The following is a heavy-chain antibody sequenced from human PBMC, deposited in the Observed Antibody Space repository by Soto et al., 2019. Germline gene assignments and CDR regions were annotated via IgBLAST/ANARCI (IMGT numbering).Heavy chain of an antibody. D-gene: IGHD2-2*01. CDR1: GGTFSSYA. CDR3: ARSQGSSTSLEIYYYYYYGMDV. J-gene: IGHJ6*02. Sequence: QVQLVQSGAEMKKPGSSVKVSCKASGGTFSSYAISWVRQAPGQGLAWMGGIIPISGTANYAQKFQGRVTITADESTSTAYMELSSLRSEDTAVYYCARSQGSSTSLEIYYYYYYGMDVWGQGTTVTVSS. V-gene: IGHV1-69*01. CDR2: IIPISGTA.